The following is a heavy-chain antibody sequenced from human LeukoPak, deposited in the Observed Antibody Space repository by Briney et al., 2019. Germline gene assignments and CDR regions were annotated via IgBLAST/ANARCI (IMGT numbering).Heavy chain of an antibody. CDR1: GVNFNTAW. D-gene: IGHD4-17*01. J-gene: IGHJ4*02. CDR2: IKSNNDGGSS. CDR3: STFTAYG. Sequence: GGSLRLSCATSGVNFNTAWMSWARQAPGKGLEWVGRIKSNNDGGSSEYSVPVKGRFTISKDDSQKTLYLHMNNLKTEDTAVYFCSTFTAYGWGQGSLVTVSS. V-gene: IGHV3-15*01.